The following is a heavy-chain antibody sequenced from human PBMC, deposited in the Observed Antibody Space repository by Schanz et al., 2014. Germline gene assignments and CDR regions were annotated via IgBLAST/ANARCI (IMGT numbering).Heavy chain of an antibody. Sequence: VQLVESGGGLVKPGGSLRLSCEASGFDFNSYSMNWVRQVPGKGLEWLSYIATSSSTRHYADSVKGRVTISRDNAKNTLYLQMNSLRAEDTAVYYCARDSRPNYDFLTAYYSIDYWGQGTLVTVSS. D-gene: IGHD3-9*01. J-gene: IGHJ4*02. CDR2: IATSSSTR. CDR3: ARDSRPNYDFLTAYYSIDY. V-gene: IGHV3-48*04. CDR1: GFDFNSYS.